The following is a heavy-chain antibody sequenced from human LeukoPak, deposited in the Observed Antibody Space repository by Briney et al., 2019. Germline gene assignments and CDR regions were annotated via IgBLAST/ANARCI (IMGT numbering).Heavy chain of an antibody. CDR3: AREGAGIAAAGAFDI. Sequence: ASVKVSCKASGYTFTSYYMHWVRQAPGQGLEWMGIINPSGGSTSYAQKFQGRVTMTRDMSTSTVYMELSSLRSEDTAVYYCAREGAGIAAAGAFDIWGQGTMVTVSS. J-gene: IGHJ3*02. D-gene: IGHD6-13*01. CDR2: INPSGGST. V-gene: IGHV1-46*01. CDR1: GYTFTSYY.